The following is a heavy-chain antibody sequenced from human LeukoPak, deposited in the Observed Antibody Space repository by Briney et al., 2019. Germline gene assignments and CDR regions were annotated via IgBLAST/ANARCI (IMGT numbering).Heavy chain of an antibody. CDR3: AREPTYTNTWYTTCDY. V-gene: IGHV3-23*01. J-gene: IGHJ4*02. Sequence: PGGSLGLSCAASGFTFSSYAMSWVRQAPGKGLEWVSAISGSGGSTYYADSVKGRFTISRDNAKNSLYLQMNSLKAEDTAVYYCAREPTYTNTWYTTCDYWGQGTLVTVSS. D-gene: IGHD6-13*01. CDR2: ISGSGGST. CDR1: GFTFSSYA.